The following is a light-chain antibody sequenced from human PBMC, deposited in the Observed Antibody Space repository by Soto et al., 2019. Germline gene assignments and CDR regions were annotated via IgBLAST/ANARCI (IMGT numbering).Light chain of an antibody. Sequence: DIQMTQSPSSLSASVGDRVIITCRASQGIRNDLTWYQQKLGKAPKRLITAASSLQSGVPSRFSGSGSGIEFTLTISSLQPEDLATYYCLQHNSDPFTFGGGTKVEIE. CDR2: AAS. CDR3: LQHNSDPFT. J-gene: IGKJ4*01. V-gene: IGKV1-17*01. CDR1: QGIRND.